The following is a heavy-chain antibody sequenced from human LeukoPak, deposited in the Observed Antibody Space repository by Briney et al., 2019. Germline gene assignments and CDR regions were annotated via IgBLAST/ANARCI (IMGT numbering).Heavy chain of an antibody. D-gene: IGHD2-15*01. CDR3: ANYGGSLLYFQH. CDR2: ISGNGSST. CDR1: GFTFSSYA. V-gene: IGHV3-23*01. J-gene: IGHJ1*01. Sequence: PGGALRLSYAAPGFTFSSYAMSWVRQPPAKGEEWVSAISGNGSSTYYANSLKGRFTISRDNSKNTLYLQMNSLRAEDTAVYYCANYGGSLLYFQHWGQGTLVTVSS.